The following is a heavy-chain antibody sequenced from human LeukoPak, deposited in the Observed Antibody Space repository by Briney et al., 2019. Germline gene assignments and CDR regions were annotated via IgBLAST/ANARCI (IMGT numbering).Heavy chain of an antibody. D-gene: IGHD1-14*01. V-gene: IGHV3-30-3*01. Sequence: GVSLRLSCAASGFTFSSYAMHWVRQAPGKGLEWVAVISYDGSNKYYADSVKGRFTISRDNSKNTLYLQMNSLRAEDTAVYYCARDRNGELLDFWGQGTLVTVSS. J-gene: IGHJ4*02. CDR3: ARDRNGELLDF. CDR1: GFTFSSYA. CDR2: ISYDGSNK.